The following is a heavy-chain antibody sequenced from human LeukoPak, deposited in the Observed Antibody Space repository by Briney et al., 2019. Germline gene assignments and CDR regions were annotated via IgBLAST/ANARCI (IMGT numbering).Heavy chain of an antibody. V-gene: IGHV1-46*01. J-gene: IGHJ6*02. CDR1: GYTFTSYY. Sequence: GASVKVSCKASGYTFTSYYMHWVRQTPGPGLEWMGIINPSGGSTSYAQKFQGRVTMTRDTSTSTVYMELSSLRSEDTAVYYCARAHPGDLIVVVPAAIELSDGMDVWGQGTTVTVSS. CDR2: INPSGGST. D-gene: IGHD2-2*01. CDR3: ARAHPGDLIVVVPAAIELSDGMDV.